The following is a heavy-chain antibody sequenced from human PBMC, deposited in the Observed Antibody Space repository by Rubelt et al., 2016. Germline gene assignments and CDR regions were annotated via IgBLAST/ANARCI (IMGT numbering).Heavy chain of an antibody. V-gene: IGHV1-18*01. CDR1: GYTFTSYG. Sequence: SGPELKKPGASVKVSCKASGYTFTSYGISWVRQAPGQGLEWMGWISAYKGNTNYAQKLQGRVTMTTDTSTSTAYMELRSLRSDDTAVYYCARYYYDTTIYRYPSDYWGQGTLLTVSS. CDR2: ISAYKGNT. CDR3: ARYYYDTTIYRYPSDY. D-gene: IGHD3-22*01. J-gene: IGHJ4*02.